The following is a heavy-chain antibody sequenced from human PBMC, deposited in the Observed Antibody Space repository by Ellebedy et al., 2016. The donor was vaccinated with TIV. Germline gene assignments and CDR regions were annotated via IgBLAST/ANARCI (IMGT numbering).Heavy chain of an antibody. J-gene: IGHJ4*02. D-gene: IGHD3-10*01. CDR1: GYNFTSYG. CDR2: ISGYNGDT. V-gene: IGHV1-18*01. Sequence: AASVKVSCKASGYNFTSYGISWVRQAPGQGLEWMGWISGYNGDTYYSQKFQGRVTMTIDTSTTTAYMDLRSLRSDDTAVYYCARQLLWFGELLDFWGQGTLVTVSS. CDR3: ARQLLWFGELLDF.